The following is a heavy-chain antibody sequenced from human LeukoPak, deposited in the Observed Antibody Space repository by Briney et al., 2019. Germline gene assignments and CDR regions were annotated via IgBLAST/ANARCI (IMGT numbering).Heavy chain of an antibody. J-gene: IGHJ4*02. CDR1: GFTFGTYW. D-gene: IGHD1-26*01. Sequence: PGGSLRLSCAASGFTFGTYWMSWVRQAPGKGLEWVASIKQDGSEKYYVDSVKGRFTISRDNSKNTVYLQMNSLRAEDTAVYYCAKVLSGSQDYWGQGTLVTVFS. CDR3: AKVLSGSQDY. CDR2: IKQDGSEK. V-gene: IGHV3-7*05.